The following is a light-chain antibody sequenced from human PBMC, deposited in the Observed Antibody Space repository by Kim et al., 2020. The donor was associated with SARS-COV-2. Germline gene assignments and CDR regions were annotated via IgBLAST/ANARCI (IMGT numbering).Light chain of an antibody. Sequence: GQSVTISCTGTSGDVGYYNYVSWYQHHPGKAPNLMIYEVSKRPSGVPDRFSGSKSGNTASLTVSGLQAEDEADYYCSSYAGSPRVVFGGGTKLTVL. J-gene: IGLJ2*01. V-gene: IGLV2-8*01. CDR1: SGDVGYYNY. CDR2: EVS. CDR3: SSYAGSPRVV.